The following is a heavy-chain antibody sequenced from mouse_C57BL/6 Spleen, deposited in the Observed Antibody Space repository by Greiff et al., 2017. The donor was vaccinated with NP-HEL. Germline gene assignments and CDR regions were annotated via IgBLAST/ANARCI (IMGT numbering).Heavy chain of an antibody. J-gene: IGHJ3*01. D-gene: IGHD3-2*02. CDR2: ISGGGGNT. CDR3: ARHEHGSGLAY. V-gene: IGHV5-9*01. Sequence: EVMLVESGGGLVKPGGSLKLSCAASGFTFSSYTMSWVRQTPEKRLEWVATISGGGGNTYYPDSVKGRFTISRDNAKNTLYLQMRSLRSEDTALYYCARHEHGSGLAYWGQGTLVTVSA. CDR1: GFTFSSYT.